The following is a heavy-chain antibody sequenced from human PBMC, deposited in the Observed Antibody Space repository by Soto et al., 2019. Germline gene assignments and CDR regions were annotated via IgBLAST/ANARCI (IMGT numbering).Heavy chain of an antibody. CDR2: ISSSSSYI. J-gene: IGHJ5*02. D-gene: IGHD3-3*01. Sequence: EVQLVESGGGLVKPGGSLRLSCAASGLTFSSYSMNWVRQAPGKGLEWVSSISSSSSYIYYADSVKGRFTISRDNAKNSLYLQMNSLRAEDTAVYYCARSYDFWSGYSNWFDPWGQGTLVTVSS. V-gene: IGHV3-21*01. CDR3: ARSYDFWSGYSNWFDP. CDR1: GLTFSSYS.